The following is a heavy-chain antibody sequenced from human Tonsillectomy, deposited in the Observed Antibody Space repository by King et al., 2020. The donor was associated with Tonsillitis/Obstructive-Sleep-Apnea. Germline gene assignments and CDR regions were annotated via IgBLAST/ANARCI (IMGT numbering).Heavy chain of an antibody. Sequence: QLVQSGGGLVQPGGSLRLSCAASGFTFSSYDMHWVRQATGKGREWVSAIGTAGDTYYPGSVKGRFTISRENAKNSLYLQMNSLRAGDTAVYYCARVGADSSGWDPGAFDIWGQGTMVTVSS. D-gene: IGHD6-19*01. J-gene: IGHJ3*02. CDR3: ARVGADSSGWDPGAFDI. CDR1: GFTFSSYD. V-gene: IGHV3-13*04. CDR2: IGTAGDT.